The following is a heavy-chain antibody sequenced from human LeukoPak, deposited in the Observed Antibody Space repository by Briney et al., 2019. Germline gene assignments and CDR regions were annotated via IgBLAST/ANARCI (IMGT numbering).Heavy chain of an antibody. CDR1: GVSISSGGYS. J-gene: IGHJ4*02. CDR3: ARGTTVTTSFDY. Sequence: ASETLSLTCAVSGVSISSGGYSWSWIRQPPGKGLEWIGYIYHSGNTYYNPSLKSRVTMSVDRSKNQFSLKLSSVTAADTAVYYCARGTTVTTSFDYWGQGTLVTVPS. CDR2: IYHSGNT. V-gene: IGHV4-30-2*01. D-gene: IGHD4-17*01.